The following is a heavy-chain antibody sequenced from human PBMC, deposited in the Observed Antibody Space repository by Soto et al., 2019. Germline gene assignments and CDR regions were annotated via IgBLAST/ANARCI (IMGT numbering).Heavy chain of an antibody. D-gene: IGHD3-10*01. V-gene: IGHV4-59*08. CDR2: IYYSGST. J-gene: IGHJ4*02. Sequence: NPSETLSLTCTVSGGSISSYYWSWIRQPPGKGLEWIGYIYYSGSTNYNPSLKSRVTISVDTSKNQFSLKLSPVTAADTAVYYCARHEDYYGSGSFDYWGQGTLVTVSS. CDR3: ARHEDYYGSGSFDY. CDR1: GGSISSYY.